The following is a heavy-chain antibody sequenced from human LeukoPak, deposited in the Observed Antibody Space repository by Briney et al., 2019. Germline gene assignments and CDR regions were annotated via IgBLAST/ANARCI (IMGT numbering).Heavy chain of an antibody. CDR3: ARDLRYFDWFLDY. CDR2: MNPNSGNP. J-gene: IGHJ4*02. D-gene: IGHD3-9*01. V-gene: IGHV1-8*01. CDR1: GYTFTIYD. Sequence: GASVNVSFKAAGYTFTIYDFNLVRQATGQGLEWVGWMNPNSGNPGYAQKFQGRVTMTRNTSISTAYMELSSLRSEDTAVYYCARDLRYFDWFLDYWGQGTLVTVSS.